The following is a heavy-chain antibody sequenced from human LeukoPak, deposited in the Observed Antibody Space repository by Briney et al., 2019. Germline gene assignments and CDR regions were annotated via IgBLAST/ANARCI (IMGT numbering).Heavy chain of an antibody. J-gene: IGHJ4*02. Sequence: SETLSLTCTVSGGSISSSSYYWGWIRQPPGKGLEWIGSIYYSGSTYYNPSLKSRVTISVDTSKNQFSLKLSSVTAADTAVYYCARHTRYDSSGYYEGNFDYWGQGTLVTVSS. D-gene: IGHD3-22*01. CDR3: ARHTRYDSSGYYEGNFDY. V-gene: IGHV4-39*01. CDR2: IYYSGST. CDR1: GGSISSSSYY.